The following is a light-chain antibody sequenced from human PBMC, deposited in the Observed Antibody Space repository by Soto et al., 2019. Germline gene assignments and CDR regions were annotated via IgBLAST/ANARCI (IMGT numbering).Light chain of an antibody. Sequence: DIQVTQSPSSLSASVGDRVTITCRASQSVGYWLAWYQQKPGKAPTFLVYDASNLHSGVPARFSGSGSGTEFSLTINSLQPDDFATYYCQQYASYSWTFGQGTKVDI. CDR2: DAS. CDR1: QSVGYW. V-gene: IGKV1-5*01. CDR3: QQYASYSWT. J-gene: IGKJ1*01.